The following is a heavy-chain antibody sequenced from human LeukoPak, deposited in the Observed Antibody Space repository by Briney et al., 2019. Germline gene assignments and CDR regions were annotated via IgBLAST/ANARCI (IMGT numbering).Heavy chain of an antibody. D-gene: IGHD2-15*01. CDR2: IYSGGST. CDR1: GFTVSSNY. V-gene: IGHV3-53*04. CDR3: AREARYCSGGSCYYYYGMDV. Sequence: GGSLRLSCAASGFTVSSNYMSWVRQAPGKGLEWVSVIYSGGSTYYADSVKGRFTISRHNSKNTLYLQMNSLRAEDTAVYYCAREARYCSGGSCYYYYGMDVWGQGTTVTVSS. J-gene: IGHJ6*02.